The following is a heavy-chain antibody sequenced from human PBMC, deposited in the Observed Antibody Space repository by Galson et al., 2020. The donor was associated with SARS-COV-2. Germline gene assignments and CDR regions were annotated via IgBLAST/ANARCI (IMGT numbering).Heavy chain of an antibody. CDR3: AKLTSY. CDR1: GFTFSGSS. J-gene: IGHJ4*02. D-gene: IGHD2-21*02. V-gene: IGHV3-23*01. CDR2: IIGSGDNT. Sequence: GGSLRLSCAASGFTFSGSSMSWVRQAPGKGLEWVSAIIGSGDNTYYTDSVKGRFTISRDISKNTLYLQMNSLRADDTAVYYCAKLTSYWGQGTLVTVSS.